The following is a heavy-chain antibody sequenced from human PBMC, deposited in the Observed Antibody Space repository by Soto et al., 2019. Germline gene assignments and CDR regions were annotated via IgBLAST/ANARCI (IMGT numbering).Heavy chain of an antibody. V-gene: IGHV4-30-4*01. CDR3: ARASYSSSWYPYFDY. J-gene: IGHJ4*02. Sequence: SETLSLTCTVSGGSISSGDYYWSWIRQPPGKGLEWIGYIYYSGSTYYNPSLKSRVTISVDTSKNQFSLKLSSVTAADTAVYYCARASYSSSWYPYFDYWGQGTLVTVSS. D-gene: IGHD6-13*01. CDR1: GGSISSGDYY. CDR2: IYYSGST.